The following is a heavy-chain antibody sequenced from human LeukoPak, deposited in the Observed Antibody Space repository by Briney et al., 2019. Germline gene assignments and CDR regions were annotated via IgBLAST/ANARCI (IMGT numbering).Heavy chain of an antibody. CDR2: IIPIFGTA. V-gene: IGHV1-69*13. CDR1: GGTFSSYA. CDR3: AREVGPNYYYYGMDV. Sequence: SVKVSCKASGGTFSSYAISWVRQAPGQGLEWMGGIIPIFGTANYAQKFQGRDTITADESTSTAYMELSSLRSEDTAVYYCAREVGPNYYYYGMDVWGQGTTVTVSS. J-gene: IGHJ6*02.